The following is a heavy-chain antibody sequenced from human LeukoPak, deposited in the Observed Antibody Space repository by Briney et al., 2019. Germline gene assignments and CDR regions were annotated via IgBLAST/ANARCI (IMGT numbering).Heavy chain of an antibody. CDR3: ARPYYDSSGYRSNAFDI. V-gene: IGHV4-59*01. CDR1: GASISSYY. Sequence: SETLSLTCTVSGASISSYYWSWIRQPPGKGLEWIGDIYYSGSINYNPSLKSRVTISVDTSKNQFSLKLSSVTAADTAVYYCARPYYDSSGYRSNAFDIWGQGTMVTVSS. D-gene: IGHD3-22*01. CDR2: IYYSGSI. J-gene: IGHJ3*02.